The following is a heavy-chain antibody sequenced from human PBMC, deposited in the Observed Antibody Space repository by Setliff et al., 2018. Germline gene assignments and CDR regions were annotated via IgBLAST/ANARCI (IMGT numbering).Heavy chain of an antibody. J-gene: IGHJ3*01. V-gene: IGHV2-5*02. Sequence: SGPTLVNPTQTLTLTCSFSGFSLSDFGVGVGWIRQPPGKAPEWLALIYWDGDEHYTPSLEKRLTITKDTSKNQLVLTVSNMDSMDTATYFCAYRRKMSARYDAFEVWGQGTQGTVS. CDR1: GFSLSDFGVG. CDR3: AYRRKMSARYDAFEV. CDR2: IYWDGDE. D-gene: IGHD2-15*01.